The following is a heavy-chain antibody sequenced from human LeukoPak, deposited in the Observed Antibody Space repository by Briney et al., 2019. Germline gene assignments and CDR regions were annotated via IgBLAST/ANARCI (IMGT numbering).Heavy chain of an antibody. CDR3: AKDRQLSRSSPYYYYMDV. CDR1: GFTFSNDG. CDR2: IRYDGTDK. V-gene: IGHV3-30*02. D-gene: IGHD6-6*01. J-gene: IGHJ6*03. Sequence: GGSLRLSCAESGFTFSNDGIHWVRQAPGKGLGWGAFIRYDGTDKYYAGSVKGRVTISRDNSKNTLYLQMNSLRAEDTAVYYCAKDRQLSRSSPYYYYMDVWGKGTTVTVSS.